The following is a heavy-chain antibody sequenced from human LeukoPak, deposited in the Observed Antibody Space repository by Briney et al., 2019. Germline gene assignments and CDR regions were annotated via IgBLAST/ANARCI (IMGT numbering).Heavy chain of an antibody. J-gene: IGHJ4*02. CDR2: ISGSGGST. V-gene: IGHV3-23*01. Sequence: GGTLRLSCAASGFTFSSYGMSWVRQAPGKGLEWVSAISGSGGSTYYADSVKGRFTISRDNSKNTLYLQMNSLRAEDTAVYYCAKDRYDYVWGSYRYTPPDYWGQGTLVTVSS. D-gene: IGHD3-16*02. CDR3: AKDRYDYVWGSYRYTPPDY. CDR1: GFTFSSYG.